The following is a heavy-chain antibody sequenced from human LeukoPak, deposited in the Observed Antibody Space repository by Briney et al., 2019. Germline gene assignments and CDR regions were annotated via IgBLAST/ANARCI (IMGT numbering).Heavy chain of an antibody. CDR1: GGSISSYY. CDR2: IYYNGHT. D-gene: IGHD3-22*01. Sequence: SETLSLTCTVSGGSISSYYWSWIRQPPGKGLEWIGYIYYNGHTDYNPSLKSRVTFSVDTSKNQFSLRLNSVIAADTAVYYCAREAEYSYDHHFDFWGQGTLVTVSS. J-gene: IGHJ4*02. CDR3: AREAEYSYDHHFDF. V-gene: IGHV4-59*01.